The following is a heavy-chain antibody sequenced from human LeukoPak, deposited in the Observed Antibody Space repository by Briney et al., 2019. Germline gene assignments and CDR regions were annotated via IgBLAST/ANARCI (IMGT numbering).Heavy chain of an antibody. CDR2: IYYSGST. CDR1: GGSISSYY. J-gene: IGHJ6*02. CDR3: ARHVMVWGRNYYYYGMDV. Sequence: PSETLSLTCTVSGGSISSYYWSWIRQPPGKGLEWIGYIYYSGSTNYNPSLKSRVTISVDTSKNQFSLKLSSVTAADTAVYYCARHVMVWGRNYYYYGMDVWGQGTTVTVSS. V-gene: IGHV4-59*08. D-gene: IGHD3-10*01.